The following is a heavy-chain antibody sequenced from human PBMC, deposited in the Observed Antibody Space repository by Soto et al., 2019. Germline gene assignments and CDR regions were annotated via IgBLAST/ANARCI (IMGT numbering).Heavy chain of an antibody. J-gene: IGHJ6*02. CDR2: IYYTGST. CDR1: GDSITSDDYY. D-gene: IGHD3-10*01. V-gene: IGHV4-30-4*01. Sequence: QVQLQESGPGLLRPSQTLSLTCTVSGDSITSDDYYWTWIRQPPGQGLEWLGHIYYTGSTSYNPSLASRCAIPLDTSKNQFSLRVRSVTAAFTAVYYCARASVQIINSYRGMDVWGHGTWIIVSS. CDR3: ARASVQIINSYRGMDV.